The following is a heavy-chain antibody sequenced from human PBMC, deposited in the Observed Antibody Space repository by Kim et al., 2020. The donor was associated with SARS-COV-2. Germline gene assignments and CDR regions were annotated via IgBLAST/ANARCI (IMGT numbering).Heavy chain of an antibody. D-gene: IGHD2-2*01. J-gene: IGHJ4*02. CDR1: GFTFSSFW. V-gene: IGHV3-74*01. Sequence: GGSLRLSCAASGFTFSSFWMHWVRQVPGKGLVWVSGINGDGSSTNYADSVKGRFTISRDNAKNTLYLQMNSLRADDTAIYYCAKRDCTTASCHLYYFDYWGQGSLVTVSS. CDR2: INGDGSST. CDR3: AKRDCTTASCHLYYFDY.